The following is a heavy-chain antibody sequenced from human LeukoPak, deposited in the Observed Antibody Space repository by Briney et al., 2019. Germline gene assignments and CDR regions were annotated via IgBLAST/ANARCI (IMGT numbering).Heavy chain of an antibody. J-gene: IGHJ4*02. V-gene: IGHV4-39*07. CDR2: VYYSGST. CDR3: ARGRWGNYYDSSGYKPLDY. Sequence: SETLSLTCTVSDDSITSTTYYWGWLRQPPGKALEWIGSVYYSGSTYYNPSLKSRVTISVDTSKNQFSLKLSSVTAADTAVYYCARGRWGNYYDSSGYKPLDYWGQGTLVTVSS. D-gene: IGHD3-22*01. CDR1: DDSITSTTYY.